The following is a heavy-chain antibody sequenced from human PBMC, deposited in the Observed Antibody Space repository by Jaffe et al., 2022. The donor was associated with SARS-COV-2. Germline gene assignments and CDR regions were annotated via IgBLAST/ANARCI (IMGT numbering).Heavy chain of an antibody. CDR1: GFTFINAW. D-gene: IGHD2-8*01. CDR3: TCDRGVYELPITSH. V-gene: IGHV3-15*01. J-gene: IGHJ4*02. Sequence: EVQLVESGGGLVKPGGSLRLSCAASGFTFINAWMNWVRQAPGKGLEWVGRIKSKTGGGTADFAAPVKGRFTISRDDSTNTLYLQMSSLKTDDTAVYYCTCDRGVYELPITSHWGQGTLVTVSS. CDR2: IKSKTGGGTA.